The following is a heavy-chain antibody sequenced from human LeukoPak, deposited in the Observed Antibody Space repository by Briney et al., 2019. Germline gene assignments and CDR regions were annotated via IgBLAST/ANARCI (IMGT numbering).Heavy chain of an antibody. CDR3: ARGVQEGFLEWVGDY. V-gene: IGHV3-48*01. CDR1: GFAFSSYS. D-gene: IGHD3-3*01. J-gene: IGHJ4*02. Sequence: GGSLRLSCAASGFAFSSYSMNWVRQAPGKGLEWVSHISNSSATIYNADSVKGQFTISRDNAKNSVYLQMNSLRAEDTAVYYCARGVQEGFLEWVGDYWGQGTLVTVSS. CDR2: ISNSSATI.